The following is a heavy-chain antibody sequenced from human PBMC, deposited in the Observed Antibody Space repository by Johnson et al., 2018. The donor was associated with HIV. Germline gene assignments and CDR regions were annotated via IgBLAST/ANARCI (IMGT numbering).Heavy chain of an antibody. CDR2: ISYDGTNK. CDR1: GFTFSSFA. CDR3: VRRFYDSSAFDV. J-gene: IGHJ3*01. V-gene: IGHV3-30-3*01. Sequence: QVQLVESGGGVVQPGTSLRLACAASGFTFSSFAMHWVRQAPGKGLEWVAFISYDGTNKYFTDSVRGRFTISRDNSRNTLFLQMNSLRAEDTAMYFCVRRFYDSSAFDVWCQGTLVTVSS. D-gene: IGHD3-22*01.